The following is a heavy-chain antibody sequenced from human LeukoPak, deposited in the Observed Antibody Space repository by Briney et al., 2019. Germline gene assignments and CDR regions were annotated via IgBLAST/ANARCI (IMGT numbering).Heavy chain of an antibody. CDR1: GITVSKYW. Sequence: GGSLRLSCAVSGITVSKYWMPWIRQVPGKGLVWVSRIHSDGSTTDYADSVKGRFTITRDSAKNTLYLEMNSLRVEDTAVYYCTRDANHYGGMDVWGQGTTVTVSS. CDR2: IHSDGSTT. V-gene: IGHV3-74*01. J-gene: IGHJ6*02. CDR3: TRDANHYGGMDV.